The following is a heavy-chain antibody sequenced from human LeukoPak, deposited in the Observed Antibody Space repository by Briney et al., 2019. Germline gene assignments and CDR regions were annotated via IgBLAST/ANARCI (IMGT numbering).Heavy chain of an antibody. Sequence: GSLRLSCAASGFTFSSYGMSWVRQAPGKGLEWIGYIYYSGSTNYNPSLKSRVTISVDTSKNQFSLTLSSVTAADTAVYYCAKQGDYGTILGYMDVWGKGTTVTASS. V-gene: IGHV4-59*08. CDR1: GFTFSSYG. CDR2: IYYSGST. J-gene: IGHJ6*03. CDR3: AKQGDYGTILGYMDV. D-gene: IGHD4-17*01.